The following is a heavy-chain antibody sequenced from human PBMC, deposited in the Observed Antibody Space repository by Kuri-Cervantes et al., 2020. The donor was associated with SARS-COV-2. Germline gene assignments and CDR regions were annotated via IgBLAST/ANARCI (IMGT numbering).Heavy chain of an antibody. J-gene: IGHJ4*02. CDR2: IKQDGSEK. CDR3: ARGGQRWLQPFDY. V-gene: IGHV3-7*01. CDR1: GFTFSSYG. D-gene: IGHD5-24*01. Sequence: GGSLRLSCAASGFTFSSYGMHWVRQAPGKGLEWVANIKQDGSEKYYVDSVRGRFTISRDNAKNSLYLQMNSLRAEDTAVYYCARGGQRWLQPFDYWGQGTLVTVSS.